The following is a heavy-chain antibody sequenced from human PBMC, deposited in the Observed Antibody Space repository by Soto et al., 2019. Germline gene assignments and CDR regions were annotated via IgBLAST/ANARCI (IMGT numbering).Heavy chain of an antibody. CDR1: GFTIISYS. D-gene: IGHD5-18*01. V-gene: IGHV3-48*02. CDR2: ISSSGTTI. Sequence: GPLRHSCAASGFTIISYSMNWVSQAPGKGLEWVSYISSSGTTIYYGDSVKGRFTISRDNAKNSLYLQMNSLRDEDTAVYYCARNNYGNYYFDYWGQGTLVTVPS. J-gene: IGHJ4*02. CDR3: ARNNYGNYYFDY.